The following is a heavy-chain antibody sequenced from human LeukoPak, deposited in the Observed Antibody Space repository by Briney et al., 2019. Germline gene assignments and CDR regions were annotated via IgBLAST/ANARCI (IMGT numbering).Heavy chain of an antibody. CDR3: AKKQWPVFSPIDY. J-gene: IGHJ4*02. D-gene: IGHD6-19*01. CDR2: ISGSGGST. CDR1: GFTFSSYS. V-gene: IGHV3-23*01. Sequence: GGSLRLSCAASGFTFSSYSMNWVRQAPGKGLEWVSAISGSGGSTYYADSVKGRFTISRDNSKNTLYLQMNSLRAEDTAVYYCAKKQWPVFSPIDYWGQGTLVTVSS.